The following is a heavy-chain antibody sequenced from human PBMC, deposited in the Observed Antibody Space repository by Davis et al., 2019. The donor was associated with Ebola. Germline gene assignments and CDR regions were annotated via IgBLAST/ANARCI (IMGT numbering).Heavy chain of an antibody. CDR1: GGSISSYY. CDR3: ARGGSAYCSGGSCLYNWFDP. D-gene: IGHD2-15*01. CDR2: IYYSGST. Sequence: MPGGSLRLSCTVSGGSISSYYWSWIRQPPGKGLEWIGSIYYSGSTYYNPSLKSRVTISVDTSKNQFSLKLSSVTAADTAVYYCARGGSAYCSGGSCLYNWFDPWGQGTLVTVSS. J-gene: IGHJ5*02. V-gene: IGHV4-59*05.